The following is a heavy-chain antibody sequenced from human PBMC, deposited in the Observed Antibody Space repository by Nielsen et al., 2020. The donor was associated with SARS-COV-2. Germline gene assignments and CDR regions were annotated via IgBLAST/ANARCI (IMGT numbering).Heavy chain of an antibody. CDR2: ISYDGSNK. CDR3: AKGASYSGYDNWFDP. D-gene: IGHD5-12*01. CDR1: GFTFSSYG. V-gene: IGHV3-30*18. J-gene: IGHJ5*02. Sequence: GESLKISCAASGFTFSSYGMHWVRQAPGKGLEWVAVISYDGSNKYYADSVKGRFTISRDNSKNSLYLQMNSLRTEDTALYYCAKGASYSGYDNWFDPWGQGTLVTVSS.